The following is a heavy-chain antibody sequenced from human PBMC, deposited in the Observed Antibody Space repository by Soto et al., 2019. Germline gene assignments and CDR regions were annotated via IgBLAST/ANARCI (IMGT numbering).Heavy chain of an antibody. V-gene: IGHV1-18*01. CDR1: GYTFTIYG. CDR3: ARNRKESAFDI. Sequence: ASVKGSCKASGYTFTIYGSSWGRQAPGQGLEWMGWISAYNGNTNYAQKLQGRVTMTTDTSTSTAYMELRSLRSDDTAVYYCARNRKESAFDIWGQGTMVTVSS. D-gene: IGHD3-10*01. CDR2: ISAYNGNT. J-gene: IGHJ3*02.